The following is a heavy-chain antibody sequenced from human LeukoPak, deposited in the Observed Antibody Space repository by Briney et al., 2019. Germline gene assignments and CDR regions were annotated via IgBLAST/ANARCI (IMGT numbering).Heavy chain of an antibody. D-gene: IGHD3-16*02. CDR2: ISGSGGST. Sequence: PGGSLRLSCAASGFTFSSYAMSWVRQAPGKGLEWVSAISGSGGSTYYADSVKGRFTISRDNSKNTLYLQMNSLRAEDTAVYYCAKGSVGMITFGGVIVNWGQGTLVTVPS. CDR1: GFTFSSYA. V-gene: IGHV3-23*01. CDR3: AKGSVGMITFGGVIVN. J-gene: IGHJ4*02.